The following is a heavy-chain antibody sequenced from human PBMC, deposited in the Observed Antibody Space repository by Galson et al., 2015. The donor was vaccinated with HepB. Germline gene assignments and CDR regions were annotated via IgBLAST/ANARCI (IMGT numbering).Heavy chain of an antibody. Sequence: MHWVRQAPGQGLEWMGWINPNSGGSTSYAQKFQGRVTMTRDTSTSTVYMELSSLRSEDTAVYYCATTAGYSSGWYLGYWGQGTLVTVSS. D-gene: IGHD6-19*01. V-gene: IGHV1-46*03. J-gene: IGHJ4*02. CDR3: ATTAGYSSGWYLGY. CDR2: INPNSGGST.